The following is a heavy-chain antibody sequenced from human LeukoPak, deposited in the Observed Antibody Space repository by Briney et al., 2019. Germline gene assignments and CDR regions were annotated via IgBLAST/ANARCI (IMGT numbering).Heavy chain of an antibody. D-gene: IGHD2-15*01. CDR3: ARAPAGCSGTCPFDY. CDR1: GASMSNSF. J-gene: IGHJ4*02. Sequence: PSETLSLTCTVSGASMSNSFWSWIRQPAGKGLEWIGHIYTSGSTNYNPSLKSRVTLSVDTSNNQFSLKLTSVTAADTALYYCARAPAGCSGTCPFDYWGQGTLVTVSS. CDR2: IYTSGST. V-gene: IGHV4-4*07.